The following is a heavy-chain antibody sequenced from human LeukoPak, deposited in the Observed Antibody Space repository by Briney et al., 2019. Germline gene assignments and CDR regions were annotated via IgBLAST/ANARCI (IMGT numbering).Heavy chain of an antibody. CDR3: AKSVRRGAAPDWFDP. J-gene: IGHJ5*02. V-gene: IGHV3-23*01. Sequence: GGSLRLSCAASGFTFNTYAMSWVRQAPGKGLEWVSSISSSGDSTYSADSVKGRFTISRDNSMNTLYLQMNSLRAEDTAVYYCAKSVRRGAAPDWFDPWGQGTLVTVSS. D-gene: IGHD6-6*01. CDR1: GFTFNTYA. CDR2: ISSSGDST.